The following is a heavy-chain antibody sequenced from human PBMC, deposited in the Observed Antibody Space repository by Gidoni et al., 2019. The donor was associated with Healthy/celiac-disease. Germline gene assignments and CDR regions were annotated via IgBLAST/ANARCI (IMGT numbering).Heavy chain of an antibody. CDR1: GFTFDDYA. CDR2: ISWNSGSI. CDR3: AKARRVGYYYYGMDV. Sequence: EVQLVESGGGLVQPGRSLRLSCAASGFTFDDYAMHWVRQAPGKGLEWVSGISWNSGSIGYADSVKGRFTISRDNAKNSLYLQMNSLRAEDTALYYCAKARRVGYYYYGMDVWGQGTTVTVSS. J-gene: IGHJ6*02. V-gene: IGHV3-9*01. D-gene: IGHD1-26*01.